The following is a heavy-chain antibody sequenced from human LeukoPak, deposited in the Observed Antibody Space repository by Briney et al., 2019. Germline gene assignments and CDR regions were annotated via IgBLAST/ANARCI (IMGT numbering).Heavy chain of an antibody. Sequence: GGSLRLSCAASGFTFSSYWMHWVRQAPGKGLEWVSGISWNSGSIGYADSVKGRFTISRDNAKNSLYLQMNSLRAEDTALYYCAKDTQRAGGYFDYWGQGTLVTVSS. V-gene: IGHV3-9*01. CDR1: GFTFSSYW. J-gene: IGHJ4*02. D-gene: IGHD6-25*01. CDR2: ISWNSGSI. CDR3: AKDTQRAGGYFDY.